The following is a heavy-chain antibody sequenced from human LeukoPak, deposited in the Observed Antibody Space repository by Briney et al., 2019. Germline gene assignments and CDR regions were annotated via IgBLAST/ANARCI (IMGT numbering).Heavy chain of an antibody. D-gene: IGHD3-10*01. CDR2: IIPIFGTA. CDR1: GGTFSSYA. J-gene: IGHJ4*02. V-gene: IGHV1-69*05. CDR3: ARGEDYYGSRSYPDY. Sequence: GASVKVSCKASGGTFSSYAISWVRQAPGQGLEWMGGIIPIFGTANYAQKFQGRVTITTDESTSTAYMELSSLRSEDTAVYYCARGEDYYGSRSYPDYWGQGTLVTVSS.